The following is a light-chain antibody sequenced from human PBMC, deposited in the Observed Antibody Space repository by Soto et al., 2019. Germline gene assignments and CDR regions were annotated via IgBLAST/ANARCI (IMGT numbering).Light chain of an antibody. CDR1: KLGDKY. J-gene: IGLJ2*01. CDR3: QAWDSSHVV. Sequence: SYELTQPPSVSVSPGQTASITCSGDKLGDKYACWYQQKPGQSPVLVIYQDSMRPSGIPERFSGSNSGNTATLTISGTQAMDEADYYCQAWDSSHVVFGGGTKLTVL. V-gene: IGLV3-1*01. CDR2: QDS.